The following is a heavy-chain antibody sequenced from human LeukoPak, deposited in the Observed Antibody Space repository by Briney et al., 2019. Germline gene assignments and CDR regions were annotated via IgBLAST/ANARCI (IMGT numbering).Heavy chain of an antibody. Sequence: SETLSLTCTVSGGSISLTGYYWGWIRQPPGKGLEWIGSIYYSGSTYYNPSLKSRVTISIDTSRNQFSLRLSSVTAADTAVYYCARNYGGDPPNWYFDLWGRGTLVTVSS. CDR2: IYYSGST. D-gene: IGHD4-23*01. J-gene: IGHJ2*01. V-gene: IGHV4-39*07. CDR1: GGSISLTGYY. CDR3: ARNYGGDPPNWYFDL.